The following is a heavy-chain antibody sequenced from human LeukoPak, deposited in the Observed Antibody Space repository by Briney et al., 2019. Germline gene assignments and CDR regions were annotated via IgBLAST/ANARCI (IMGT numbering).Heavy chain of an antibody. J-gene: IGHJ3*02. CDR3: ARDEISSNAFDI. CDR2: ITSSATT. D-gene: IGHD6-6*01. V-gene: IGHV3-11*04. Sequence: GGSLRLSCAASGFTFSDYYMTWIRQAPGKGLEWVSYITSSATTYYADSVKGRFTISRDNAKTSLYLQMNSLRAEDTAVYYCARDEISSNAFDIWGQGTMVTVSS. CDR1: GFTFSDYY.